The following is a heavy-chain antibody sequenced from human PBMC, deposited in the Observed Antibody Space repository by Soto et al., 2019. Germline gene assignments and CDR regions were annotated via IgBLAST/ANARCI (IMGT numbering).Heavy chain of an antibody. CDR2: ISISGRTI. J-gene: IGHJ4*02. Sequence: GGSLRLSCAASGLPFSSYAMNWVRQAPGKGLEWVSYISISGRTIYYADSVKGRFTISRDNAENSLYLQMNSLRAEDTAVYYCASCVPTYCSSTNNPIEYWGQGTLVTVSS. CDR1: GLPFSSYA. V-gene: IGHV3-48*01. D-gene: IGHD2-2*01. CDR3: ASCVPTYCSSTNNPIEY.